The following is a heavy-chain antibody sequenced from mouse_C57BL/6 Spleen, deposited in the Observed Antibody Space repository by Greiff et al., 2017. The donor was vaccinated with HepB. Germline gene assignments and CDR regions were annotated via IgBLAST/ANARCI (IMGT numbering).Heavy chain of an antibody. CDR1: GYAFSSSL. CDR2: IYPGDGDT. Sequence: VQRQQAGPGLVKPGASVKISSPASGYAFSSSLLPWVKQRPGKGLEWLGRIYPGDGDTNSNGKFKGKATLTADKSSSTAYMQLSSLTSEDSAVYFCARSEDDYGDWGQGTTLTVSS. D-gene: IGHD2-4*01. J-gene: IGHJ2*01. V-gene: IGHV1-82*01. CDR3: ARSEDDYGD.